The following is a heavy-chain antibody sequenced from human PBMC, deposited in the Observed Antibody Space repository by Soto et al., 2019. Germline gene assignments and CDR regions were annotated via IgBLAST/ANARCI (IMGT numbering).Heavy chain of an antibody. CDR2: MSFDGSNK. CDR3: AREFGWELQLSLPYSNSGMDV. CDR1: GFTFRSYG. Sequence: QVQLVESGGGVVQPGRSLRLSCAASGFTFRSYGMHWVRQAPGKGLEWVALMSFDGSNKYYADSVRGRFTISSDNSKSTLYLQMDILRPEDTAVYYCAREFGWELQLSLPYSNSGMDVWGQGTRVTVSS. V-gene: IGHV3-30*03. D-gene: IGHD1-1*01. J-gene: IGHJ6*02.